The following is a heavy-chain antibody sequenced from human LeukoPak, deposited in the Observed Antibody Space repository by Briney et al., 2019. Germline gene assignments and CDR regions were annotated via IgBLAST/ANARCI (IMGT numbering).Heavy chain of an antibody. CDR1: GFTFSSYS. J-gene: IGHJ4*02. Sequence: GGSLRLSCAASGFTFSSYSMNWVRQAPGKGLEWVSSISSSSDYIYYADSVKGRFTISRDNAKNSLYLQMNSLRAEDSAVYYCARDRPVQGPHWGQGTLVTVSS. V-gene: IGHV3-21*01. CDR3: ARDRPVQGPH. CDR2: ISSSSDYI. D-gene: IGHD6-6*01.